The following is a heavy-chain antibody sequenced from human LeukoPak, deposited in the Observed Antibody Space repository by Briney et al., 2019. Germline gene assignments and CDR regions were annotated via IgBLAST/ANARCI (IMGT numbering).Heavy chain of an antibody. J-gene: IGHJ6*02. Sequence: SETLSLTCTVSGGSISSYYWSWIRQPPGKGLEWIGYIYYSGSTNYNPSLKSRVTISVDTSKNQFSLKLSSVTAADTAVYYCARVVERAAGLYYYYGMDVWGQETTVTVSS. CDR1: GGSISSYY. V-gene: IGHV4-59*01. CDR2: IYYSGST. D-gene: IGHD6-13*01. CDR3: ARVVERAAGLYYYYGMDV.